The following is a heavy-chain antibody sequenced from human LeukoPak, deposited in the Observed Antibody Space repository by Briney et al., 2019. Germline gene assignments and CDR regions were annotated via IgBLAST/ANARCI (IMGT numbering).Heavy chain of an antibody. J-gene: IGHJ6*03. Sequence: GGSLRLSCAASGFTFSSYAMSWVRQAPGKGLEWVSAISGSGGSTYYADPVKGRFTISRDNSKNTLYLQMNSLRAEDTAVYYCANGGYYYYYMDVWGKGTAVTVSS. CDR1: GFTFSSYA. CDR3: ANGGYYYYYMDV. CDR2: ISGSGGST. V-gene: IGHV3-23*01. D-gene: IGHD3-16*01.